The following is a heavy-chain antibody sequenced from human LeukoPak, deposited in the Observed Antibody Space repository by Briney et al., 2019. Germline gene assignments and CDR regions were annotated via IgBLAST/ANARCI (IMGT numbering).Heavy chain of an antibody. D-gene: IGHD1-26*01. CDR2: MGVGEAST. CDR3: AKDRLPRTGSHSGYYFDH. CDR1: GFTFSNYA. J-gene: IGHJ4*02. V-gene: IGHV3-23*01. Sequence: PGGSLRLSCAASGFTFSNYAMTWVRQAPGKGLEWVSSMGVGEASTEYADSVRGRFTISRDSSENTLYLQINSLRVEDTAVYYCAKDRLPRTGSHSGYYFDHWGQGTLVTVSS.